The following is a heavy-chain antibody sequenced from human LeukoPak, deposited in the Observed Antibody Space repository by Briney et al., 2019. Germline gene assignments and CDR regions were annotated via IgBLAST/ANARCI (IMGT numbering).Heavy chain of an antibody. V-gene: IGHV4-34*01. CDR1: GGSFSGYY. D-gene: IGHD5-18*01. CDR3: ARASVDTAMAHFDY. CDR2: INHSGST. Sequence: PSETLSLTCAVYGGSFSGYYWSWIRQPPGKGLEWIGEINHSGSTNYNPSLKSRVTISVDTSKNQFSLKLSSVTAADTAVYYCARASVDTAMAHFDYWGQGTLVTVSS. J-gene: IGHJ4*02.